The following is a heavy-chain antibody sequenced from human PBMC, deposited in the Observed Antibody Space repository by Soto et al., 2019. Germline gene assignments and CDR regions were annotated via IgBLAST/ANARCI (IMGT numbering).Heavy chain of an antibody. Sequence: GGSLRLSCAASGFTFSSYCMHWVRQAPGKGLEWVSCINSGGSSTSYAESVKGRFTISGDNAKNTLYLQMNSLRAEDTAVYYCARYYDFWSGYYLGYYYMDVWGKGTTVTVSS. CDR2: INSGGSST. V-gene: IGHV3-74*01. CDR3: ARYYDFWSGYYLGYYYMDV. J-gene: IGHJ6*03. D-gene: IGHD3-3*01. CDR1: GFTFSSYC.